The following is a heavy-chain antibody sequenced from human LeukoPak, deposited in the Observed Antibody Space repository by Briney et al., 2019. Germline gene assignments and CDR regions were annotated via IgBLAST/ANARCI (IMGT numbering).Heavy chain of an antibody. Sequence: PGGSLRLSCAASGFTVSSNYMIWVRQAPGKGLEWVSVIYSGGRTYYVDSVKGRFTISRDISKNTLYLQMNSLRAEDTAVYYCAKPFGFLEWLYGGYFDSWGQGTLVTVSS. CDR1: GFTVSSNY. J-gene: IGHJ4*02. D-gene: IGHD3-3*01. CDR2: IYSGGRT. V-gene: IGHV3-53*01. CDR3: AKPFGFLEWLYGGYFDS.